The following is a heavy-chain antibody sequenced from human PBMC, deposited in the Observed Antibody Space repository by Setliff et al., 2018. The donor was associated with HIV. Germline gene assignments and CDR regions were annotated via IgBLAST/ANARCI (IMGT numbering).Heavy chain of an antibody. CDR3: ARDPGYYYDSSGYSYYYMDV. V-gene: IGHV4-4*07. CDR1: GASISSYY. CDR2: VYTSGST. Sequence: SETLSLTCTVSGASISSYYWSWIRQPAGKGLEWLGRVYTSGSTNYNPSLKSRVTISIDTSKNQFSLKLSSVTAADTAVYYCARDPGYYYDSSGYSYYYMDVWGKGTTVTVSS. J-gene: IGHJ6*03. D-gene: IGHD3-22*01.